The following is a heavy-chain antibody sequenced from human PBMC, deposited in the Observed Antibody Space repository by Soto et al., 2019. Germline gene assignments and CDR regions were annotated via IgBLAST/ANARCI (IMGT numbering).Heavy chain of an antibody. J-gene: IGHJ6*02. Sequence: PGGSLRFSCVASGFTFENYAMSWVRQAPGKGLEWVSAISGSGGTTYYSDSVNGRFTISRDNSKNTVYLQMNDLRVEDAAEYFCAKAIWAIFGVPAGQYYAMDVWGQGTKVTVSS. CDR1: GFTFENYA. CDR3: AKAIWAIFGVPAGQYYAMDV. V-gene: IGHV3-23*01. D-gene: IGHD3-3*01. CDR2: ISGSGGTT.